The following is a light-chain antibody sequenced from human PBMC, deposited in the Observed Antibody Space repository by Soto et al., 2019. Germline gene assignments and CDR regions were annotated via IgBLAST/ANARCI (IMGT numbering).Light chain of an antibody. CDR2: EVN. CDR3: SSYAGSNIWV. Sequence: QSVLTQPPSASGSPGRSVTISCSGTRSDVGDYNSVSWYQQHPGKAPKLIIYEVNKRPPGVPDRFSGSKSGNAASLTVSGLQAEYEADYYCSSYAGSNIWVFGGGTKLTVL. J-gene: IGLJ3*02. CDR1: RSDVGDYNS. V-gene: IGLV2-8*01.